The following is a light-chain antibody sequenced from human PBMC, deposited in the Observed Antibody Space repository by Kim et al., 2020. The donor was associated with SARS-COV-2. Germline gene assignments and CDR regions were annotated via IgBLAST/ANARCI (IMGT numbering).Light chain of an antibody. CDR3: QSYDSSLSGLDVV. V-gene: IGLV1-40*01. CDR2: GNS. J-gene: IGLJ2*01. CDR1: SSNIGAGYD. Sequence: VTISCTGSSSNIGAGYDVHWYQQLPGTAPKLLIYGNSNRPSGVPDRFSGSKSGTSASLAITGLQAEDEADYYCQSYDSSLSGLDVVFGGGTKLTVL.